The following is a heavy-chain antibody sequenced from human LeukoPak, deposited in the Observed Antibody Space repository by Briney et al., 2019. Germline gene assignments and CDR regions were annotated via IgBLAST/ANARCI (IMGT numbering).Heavy chain of an antibody. V-gene: IGHV7-4-1*02. CDR3: ARGPVRGYNDYGMDV. D-gene: IGHD3-10*01. CDR2: INTNTGNP. Sequence: GASVKVSCKASGYTFTSYAMNWVRQAPGQGLEWMGWINTNTGNPTYAQGFTGRFVFSLDTSVSTAYLQISSLKAEDTAVYYCARGPVRGYNDYGMDVWGQGTTVTVSS. CDR1: GYTFTSYA. J-gene: IGHJ6*02.